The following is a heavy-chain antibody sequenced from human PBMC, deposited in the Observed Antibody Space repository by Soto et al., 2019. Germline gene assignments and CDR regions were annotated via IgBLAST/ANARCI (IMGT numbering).Heavy chain of an antibody. V-gene: IGHV4-4*07. Sequence: PSETLSLTCTVSGGSISSYYWSWIRQPAGKGLEWIGRIYTSGSTNYNPSLKSRVTMSVDTSKNQFSLKLSSVTAADTAVYYCASFMYSSDDYYYYGMDVWGQGTTVNVS. CDR2: IYTSGST. J-gene: IGHJ6*02. CDR3: ASFMYSSDDYYYYGMDV. CDR1: GGSISSYY. D-gene: IGHD6-25*01.